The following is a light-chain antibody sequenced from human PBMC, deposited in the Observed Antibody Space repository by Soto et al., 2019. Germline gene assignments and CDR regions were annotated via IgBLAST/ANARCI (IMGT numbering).Light chain of an antibody. J-gene: IGKJ4*01. CDR3: QQYNKWPLT. V-gene: IGKV3-15*01. Sequence: EIVMTQSPATLSVSPGERATLSCRASQSVSSNLAWYQQKFGQPPRLLIYGASTRATGIPARFSGSGSGTEFTLTISSLQPEDFTVYYCQQYNKWPLTFGGGTKVEIK. CDR1: QSVSSN. CDR2: GAS.